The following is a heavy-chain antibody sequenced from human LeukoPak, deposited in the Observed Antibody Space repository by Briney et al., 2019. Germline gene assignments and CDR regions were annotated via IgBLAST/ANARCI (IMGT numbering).Heavy chain of an antibody. CDR2: IYYSGST. D-gene: IGHD3-22*01. CDR3: ARPKLSYYDCSGSFGWFDP. V-gene: IGHV4-39*01. CDR1: VGSISSSSYY. Sequence: PSETLSLTCTVSVGSISSSSYYWGWIRQPPGKGLEWLGSIYYSGSTYYNPSLKSRVPISVDTSKNQFSLKLSSVTAADTAVYYCARPKLSYYDCSGSFGWFDPWGQGTLVTVSS. J-gene: IGHJ5*02.